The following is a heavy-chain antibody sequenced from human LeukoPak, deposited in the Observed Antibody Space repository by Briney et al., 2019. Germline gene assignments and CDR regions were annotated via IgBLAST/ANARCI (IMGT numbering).Heavy chain of an antibody. V-gene: IGHV4-39*07. CDR3: ARRVHSSSWDYGMDV. Sequence: SETLSLTCTVSGGSISSSSYYWGWLRQPPGKGLEWIGSIYYSGSTYYNPSLKSRVTISVDTSKNQFSLKLSSVTAADTAVYYCARRVHSSSWDYGMDVWGQGTTVTVSS. CDR1: GGSISSSSYY. D-gene: IGHD6-13*01. CDR2: IYYSGST. J-gene: IGHJ6*02.